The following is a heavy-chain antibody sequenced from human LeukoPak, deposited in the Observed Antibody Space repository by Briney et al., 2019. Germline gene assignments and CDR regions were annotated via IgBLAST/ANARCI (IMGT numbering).Heavy chain of an antibody. Sequence: GGSLRLSCAASGFTFSSYAMSWVRQAPGKGLEWVSVISGSGGSTYYADSVEGRFTISRDNSKNTLYLQMNSLRAEDTAVYYCAKKSRPIAVAGTADYWGQGTLVTVSS. CDR1: GFTFSSYA. D-gene: IGHD6-19*01. V-gene: IGHV3-23*01. CDR3: AKKSRPIAVAGTADY. J-gene: IGHJ4*02. CDR2: ISGSGGST.